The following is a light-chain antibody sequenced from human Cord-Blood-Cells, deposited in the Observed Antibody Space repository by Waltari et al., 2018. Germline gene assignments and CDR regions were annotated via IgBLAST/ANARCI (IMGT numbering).Light chain of an antibody. V-gene: IGLV2-14*01. CDR3: SSYTSSSTYWV. CDR1: SSDVGGYNY. Sequence: QSALTQPASVSGSPGQSITISCTGTSSDVGGYNYVSWYQQHPGKAPKLWIYDVSNRPSGVSNRFSGSKSGNTASLTISGLQAEDEADYYCSSYTSSSTYWVFGGGTKLTVL. CDR2: DVS. J-gene: IGLJ3*02.